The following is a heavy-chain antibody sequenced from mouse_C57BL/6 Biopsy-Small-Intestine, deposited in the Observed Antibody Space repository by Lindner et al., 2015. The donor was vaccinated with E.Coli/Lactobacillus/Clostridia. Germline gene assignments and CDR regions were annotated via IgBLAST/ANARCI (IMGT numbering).Heavy chain of an antibody. Sequence: VQLQESGPELVKPGASVKISCKASGFSFTGYYMHWVRQSPEKSLEWIGEINPGTGGTTYNRKFRAKATLTVDKSSSTAYLDLKSLTSEDSAVYYCARHSDGTYYYAVDYWGQGTSVTVSS. J-gene: IGHJ4*01. D-gene: IGHD2-1*01. CDR2: INPGTGGT. V-gene: IGHV1-42*01. CDR3: ARHSDGTYYYAVDY. CDR1: GFSFTGYY.